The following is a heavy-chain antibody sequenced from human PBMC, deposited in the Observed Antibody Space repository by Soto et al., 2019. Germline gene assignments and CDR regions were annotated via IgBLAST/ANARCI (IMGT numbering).Heavy chain of an antibody. J-gene: IGHJ3*01. Sequence: VQLLESGGGLVQPGRSLRLSCAASGFTFSSYTLHWVRQAPGKGLEWVALISYDGSNKYYADSVKGRFTISRDNSKNTLYLQMNSLRPEDTALFYCARGPYDFWSGYIADAFDVWAQGTMVTVSS. CDR1: GFTFSSYT. D-gene: IGHD3-3*01. V-gene: IGHV3-30-3*01. CDR3: ARGPYDFWSGYIADAFDV. CDR2: ISYDGSNK.